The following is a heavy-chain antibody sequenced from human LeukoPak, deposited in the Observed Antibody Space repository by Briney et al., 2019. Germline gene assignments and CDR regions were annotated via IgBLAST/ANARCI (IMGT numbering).Heavy chain of an antibody. CDR3: ARRVGIQLWSYYFDY. CDR2: INHSGST. V-gene: IGHV4-34*01. Sequence: SETLSLTCAVYGGSFSGYYWSWIRQPPGKGLEWIGEINHSGSTNYNPSLKSRVTISVDTSKNQFSLKLSSVTAADTAVYYCARRVGIQLWSYYFDYWGQGTLSPSPQ. J-gene: IGHJ4*02. D-gene: IGHD5-18*01. CDR1: GGSFSGYY.